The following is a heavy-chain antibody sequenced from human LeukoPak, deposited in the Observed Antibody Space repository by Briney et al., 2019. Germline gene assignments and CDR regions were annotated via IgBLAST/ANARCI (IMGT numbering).Heavy chain of an antibody. CDR3: ARDRAGTIFGVAHARYYFDY. J-gene: IGHJ4*02. Sequence: SETLSLTCTVSGGSISSYYWSWIRQPAGKGLEWIGRIYTSGSTNYNPSLKSRVTMSVDTSKNQFSLKLSSVTAADTAVYYCARDRAGTIFGVAHARYYFDYWGQGTLVTVSS. CDR1: GGSISSYY. V-gene: IGHV4-4*07. CDR2: IYTSGST. D-gene: IGHD3-3*01.